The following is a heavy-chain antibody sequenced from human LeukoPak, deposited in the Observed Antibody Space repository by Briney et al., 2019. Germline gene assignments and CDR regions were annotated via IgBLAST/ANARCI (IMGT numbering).Heavy chain of an antibody. CDR1: GFTFSSYA. CDR3: AKDNEAYCGGDCYSGGFDY. D-gene: IGHD2-21*01. Sequence: PGGSLRLSCAASGFTFSSYAMSWVRQAPGKGLEWVSAISGSGGSTYYADSVKGRFTISRDNSKNTLYLQINSLRAEDTAVYYCAKDNEAYCGGDCYSGGFDYWGQGTLVTVSS. J-gene: IGHJ4*02. CDR2: ISGSGGST. V-gene: IGHV3-23*01.